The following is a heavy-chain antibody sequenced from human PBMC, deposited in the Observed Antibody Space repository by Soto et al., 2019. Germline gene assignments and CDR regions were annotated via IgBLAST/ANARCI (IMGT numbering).Heavy chain of an antibody. CDR2: IYPGDSDT. CDR1: GYSFTSYW. D-gene: IGHD6-13*01. V-gene: IGHV5-51*01. CDR3: ERRGYSNPTHYYMDV. Sequence: GEALKISCKGSGYSFTSYWIGWVRQIPGKGLEWMGIIYPGDSDTRYSPSFQGQVTISADKSISTAYLQWSSLKASDTAMYYCERRGYSNPTHYYMDVWGKGTTVNVSS. J-gene: IGHJ6*03.